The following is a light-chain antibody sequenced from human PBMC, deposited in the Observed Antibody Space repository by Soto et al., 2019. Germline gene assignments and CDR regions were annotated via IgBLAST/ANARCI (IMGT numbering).Light chain of an antibody. CDR2: DAS. Sequence: TQSPSTLSASVGDRVTMTCRASQSISKWLAWYQQKPGQAPRLLIYDASNRATGIPARFSGSGSGTDFTLTISSLEPEDFAVYYCQQRSNWFLTFGGGTKVEIK. J-gene: IGKJ4*01. CDR3: QQRSNWFLT. V-gene: IGKV3-11*01. CDR1: QSISKW.